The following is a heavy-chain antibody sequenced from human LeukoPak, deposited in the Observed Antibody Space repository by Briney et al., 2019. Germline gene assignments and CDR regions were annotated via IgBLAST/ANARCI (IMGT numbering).Heavy chain of an antibody. D-gene: IGHD6-19*01. CDR1: GYTFTDYY. CDR2: VDPEDGET. CDR3: APVIWGGVAGTGRLDY. J-gene: IGHJ4*02. V-gene: IGHV1-69-2*01. Sequence: ASVKVSCXVSGYTFTDYYMHWVQQARGKGLEWVGLVDPEDGETISAEKFQGRVTITADTSTDTAYMELSSLRSEDTAVYYCAPVIWGGVAGTGRLDYWGQGTLVTVSS.